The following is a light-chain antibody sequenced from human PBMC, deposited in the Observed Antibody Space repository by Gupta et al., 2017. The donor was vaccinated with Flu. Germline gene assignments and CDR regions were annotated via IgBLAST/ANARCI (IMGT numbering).Light chain of an antibody. CDR3: QTWGTGGWV. V-gene: IGLV4-69*01. CDR1: SGHSSYA. J-gene: IGLJ3*02. Sequence: QLVLTQSPSASASLGASVKLTCPLSSGHSSYAIAWHQQQPEKGPRYLMKLNSDGSHSKGDGIPDRFSGSSSGAERYLTISSLQSEDEADYYCQTWGTGGWVFGGGTKLTVL. CDR2: LNSDGSH.